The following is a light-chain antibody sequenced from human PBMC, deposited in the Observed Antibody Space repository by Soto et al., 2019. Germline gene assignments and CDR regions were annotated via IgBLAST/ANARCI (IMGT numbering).Light chain of an antibody. CDR2: AAS. V-gene: IGKV1-6*01. J-gene: IGKJ1*01. Sequence: AIQMTQSPSSLSASVGDRVTITCRASQGIRNDLGWYQQKPGKAPKLLIYAASSLQSGVPSRFSGSGSGTDFTLTISRLEPEDFAVYYCQQYGSWTFGQGTKVEIK. CDR3: QQYGSWT. CDR1: QGIRND.